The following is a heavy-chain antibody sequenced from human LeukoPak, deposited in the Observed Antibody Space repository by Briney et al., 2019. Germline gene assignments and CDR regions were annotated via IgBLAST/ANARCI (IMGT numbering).Heavy chain of an antibody. Sequence: SETVSLTCSVSGDSICGGGYLWKSIRQHPGKSLEWNGYICYSGRTYNNPSLKSQVTKSVDTSKNQFSMKLSSVTAQDTGVYYWARDLLSDGYIWYCDLWGRGTLVTVPS. CDR3: ARDLLSDGYIWYCDL. CDR1: GDSICGGGYL. D-gene: IGHD5-18*01. J-gene: IGHJ2*01. V-gene: IGHV4-31*01. CDR2: ICYSGRT.